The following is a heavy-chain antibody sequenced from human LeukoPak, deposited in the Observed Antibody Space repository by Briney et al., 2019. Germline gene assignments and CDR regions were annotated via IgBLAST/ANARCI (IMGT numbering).Heavy chain of an antibody. D-gene: IGHD6-19*01. CDR3: ARVQRGIAVALDY. V-gene: IGHV3-48*03. CDR1: GFTFSSYE. J-gene: IGHJ4*02. Sequence: GGSLRLSCAASGFTFSSYEMNWVRQAPGKGLEWVSYISTTGSSIYYADSVKGRFAISRDNVKNLLYLQMNSLRAEDTAVYYCARVQRGIAVALDYWGQGTLATVSS. CDR2: ISTTGSSI.